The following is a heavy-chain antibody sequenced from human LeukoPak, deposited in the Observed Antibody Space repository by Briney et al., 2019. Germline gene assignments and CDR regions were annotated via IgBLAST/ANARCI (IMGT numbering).Heavy chain of an antibody. Sequence: PSETLSLTCTVSAGSISSYYWGWIRQPPGKGLEWIGIIYYSGTTYYNQSLKSRVTISVDTSKNQFSLTVNSVTAADTAVYYCARSLGYCTGATCYSFDSWGQGTLVTVSS. CDR1: AGSISSYY. CDR2: IYYSGTT. D-gene: IGHD2-8*02. CDR3: ARSLGYCTGATCYSFDS. J-gene: IGHJ4*02. V-gene: IGHV4-39*01.